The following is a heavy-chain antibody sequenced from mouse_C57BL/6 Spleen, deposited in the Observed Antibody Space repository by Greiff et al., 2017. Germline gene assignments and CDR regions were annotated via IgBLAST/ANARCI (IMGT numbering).Heavy chain of an antibody. CDR2: IWSGGST. J-gene: IGHJ4*01. V-gene: IGHV2-2*01. CDR1: GFSLTSYG. D-gene: IGHD2-5*01. Sequence: QVQLQQSGPGLVQPSQSLSITCTVSGFSLTSYGVHWVRQSPGKGLEWLGVIWSGGSTDSNAAFISRLSISKDNSKSQVFFKMNSLQADDTAIYYCARGELLYYSNYEGYAMDYWGQGTSVTVSS. CDR3: ARGELLYYSNYEGYAMDY.